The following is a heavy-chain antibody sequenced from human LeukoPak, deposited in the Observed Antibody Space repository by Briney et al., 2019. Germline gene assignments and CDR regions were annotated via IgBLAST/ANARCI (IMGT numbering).Heavy chain of an antibody. V-gene: IGHV1-2*02. CDR1: GYTFTGYY. D-gene: IGHD3-3*01. Sequence: GASVKVSCKASGYTFTGYYMHWVRQAPGQGLEWMGWINPNSGGTNYAQKFQGRVTMTRDTSISTAYMELSRLRSDDTAVYYCARGHPLRFLEWSPGYWGQGTLVTVSS. J-gene: IGHJ4*02. CDR3: ARGHPLRFLEWSPGY. CDR2: INPNSGGT.